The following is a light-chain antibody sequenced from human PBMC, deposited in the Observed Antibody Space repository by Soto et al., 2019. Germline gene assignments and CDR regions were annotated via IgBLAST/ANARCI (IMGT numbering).Light chain of an antibody. CDR1: QAILTY. J-gene: IGKJ4*01. V-gene: IGKV1-39*01. Sequence: DIHLTQSPSSLSAAVGDRVTITCRASQAILTYLNWLQQKAGKAPEVLIYDASGLRSGVPSRFIGSGSATDFTLIITSLQREDAGTYFCQQTFSRDVTFGGGTKV. CDR3: QQTFSRDVT. CDR2: DAS.